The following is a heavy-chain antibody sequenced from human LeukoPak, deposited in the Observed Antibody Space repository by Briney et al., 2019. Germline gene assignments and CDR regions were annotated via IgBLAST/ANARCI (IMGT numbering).Heavy chain of an antibody. J-gene: IGHJ4*02. CDR3: ATHRGYADLFDY. D-gene: IGHD5-18*01. CDR2: IYYSGST. Sequence: SETLSLTCTVSGGSISSYYWNWIRQPPGKGLEWIGYIYYSGSTNYNPSLKSRVTISVDTSKNQFSLKLSSVTAADTAVYYCATHRGYADLFDYWGQGTLVTVSS. V-gene: IGHV4-59*08. CDR1: GGSISSYY.